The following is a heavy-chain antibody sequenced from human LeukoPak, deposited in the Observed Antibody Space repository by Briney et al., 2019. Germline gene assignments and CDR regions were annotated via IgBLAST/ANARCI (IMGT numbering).Heavy chain of an antibody. J-gene: IGHJ5*02. CDR3: ARDPAAAGTVWPDP. V-gene: IGHV3-21*06. CDR1: GFTFSSYS. D-gene: IGHD6-13*01. Sequence: PGGSLRLSCAASGFTFSSYSMNWVRQAPGKGLEWVSSITTRSSYIYYADSVRGRFTISRDDAKNSLYLQMNSLRADDTAVYYCARDPAAAGTVWPDPWGQGTLVTVSS. CDR2: ITTRSSYI.